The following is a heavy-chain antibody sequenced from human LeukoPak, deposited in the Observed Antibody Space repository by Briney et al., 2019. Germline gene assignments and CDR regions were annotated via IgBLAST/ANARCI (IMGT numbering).Heavy chain of an antibody. CDR3: ARAQRFYDILTGYWFNAFDI. CDR2: IWYGGSNK. V-gene: IGHV3-33*08. J-gene: IGHJ3*02. D-gene: IGHD3-9*01. CDR1: GFTFSSYG. Sequence: GGSLRLSCAASGFTFSSYGMHWVRQAPGKGLEWVAVIWYGGSNKYYADSVKGRFTISRDNSKNTLYLQMNSLRAEDTAVYYCARAQRFYDILTGYWFNAFDIWGQGTMVTVSS.